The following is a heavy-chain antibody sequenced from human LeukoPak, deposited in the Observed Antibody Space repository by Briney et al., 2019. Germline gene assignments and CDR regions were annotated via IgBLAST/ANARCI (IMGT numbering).Heavy chain of an antibody. CDR3: ASKNYGDYPFDY. V-gene: IGHV4-31*03. J-gene: IGHJ4*02. D-gene: IGHD4-17*01. CDR1: GGSISSGGYY. CDR2: IYYSGST. Sequence: SETLSLTCTVSGGSISSGGYYWSWIRQRPGKGLEWIGYIYYSGSTYYNPSLKSRVTLSVDTSKNQFSLKLSSVTAADTAVYYCASKNYGDYPFDYWGQGTLVTVSS.